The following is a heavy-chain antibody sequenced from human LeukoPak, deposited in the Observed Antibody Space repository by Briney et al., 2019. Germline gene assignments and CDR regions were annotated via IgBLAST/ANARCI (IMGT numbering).Heavy chain of an antibody. V-gene: IGHV4-59*01. J-gene: IGHJ6*02. D-gene: IGHD3-10*01. Sequence: SETLSLTCTVSGGSISSYYWNWLRQAPGKGLEWIAYIDYSESTNYNPSLKSRVSISIDTSKNQFSLKVSPVTAADTAVYYCARRGFAHNGMDVWGQGTTVTVSS. CDR2: IDYSEST. CDR3: ARRGFAHNGMDV. CDR1: GGSISSYY.